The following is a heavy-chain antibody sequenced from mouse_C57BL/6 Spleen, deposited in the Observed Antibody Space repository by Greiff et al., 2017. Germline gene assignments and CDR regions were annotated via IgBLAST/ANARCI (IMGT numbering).Heavy chain of an antibody. CDR3: ARWDYCNSQYAMDY. CDR2: IYPGDGDT. CDR1: GYAFSSYW. J-gene: IGHJ4*01. Sequence: QVQLQQSGAELVKPGASVKISCKASGYAFSSYWMNWVKQRPGKGLEWIGQIYPGDGDTNYNGKFKGKATLTADKSSSTAYMQLSSLTSEDSAVYFCARWDYCNSQYAMDYWGQGTSVTVSS. V-gene: IGHV1-80*01. D-gene: IGHD1-1*01.